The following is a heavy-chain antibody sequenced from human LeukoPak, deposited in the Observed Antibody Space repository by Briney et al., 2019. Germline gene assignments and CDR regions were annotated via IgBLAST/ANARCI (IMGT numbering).Heavy chain of an antibody. CDR3: ATTPTNSRGWFDP. Sequence: GASVNVSCKSSGYTLFSYDINWVRQATGQGLEWMGWMNVKSGNTGYAQKFQGRVTMTRNTSISTAYIELTSLRPEDTAVYYCATTPTNSRGWFDPWGQGTLVTVSS. J-gene: IGHJ5*02. CDR2: MNVKSGNT. D-gene: IGHD2-8*01. CDR1: GYTLFSYD. V-gene: IGHV1-8*01.